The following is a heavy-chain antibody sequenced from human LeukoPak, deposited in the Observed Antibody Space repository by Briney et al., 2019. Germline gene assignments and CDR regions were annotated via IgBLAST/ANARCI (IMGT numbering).Heavy chain of an antibody. Sequence: GASVKVSCKASGYTFTTYYMHWVRQAPGQGLEWMGIINPTGGSTTYAQKFQGRVTMTRDTSTSTVYMELSSLRSEDTAVYYCARIETDSNGYSLGASDIWGQGTMVTVSS. J-gene: IGHJ3*02. CDR1: GYTFTTYY. V-gene: IGHV1-46*01. D-gene: IGHD3-22*01. CDR2: INPTGGST. CDR3: ARIETDSNGYSLGASDI.